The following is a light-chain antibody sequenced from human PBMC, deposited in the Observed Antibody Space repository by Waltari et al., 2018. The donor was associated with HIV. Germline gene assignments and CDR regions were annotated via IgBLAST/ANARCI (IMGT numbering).Light chain of an antibody. V-gene: IGLV1-40*01. CDR3: QSYDSSLSGYV. J-gene: IGLJ1*01. CDR1: SSNIGAGYD. CDR2: GNS. Sequence: PGQRVTISCTGSSSNIGAGYDVHWYQQLPGTAPKLLIYGNSNRPSGVPDRFSGSKSGTSASLAITGLQAEDEADYYCQSYDSSLSGYVFGTGTKVTVL.